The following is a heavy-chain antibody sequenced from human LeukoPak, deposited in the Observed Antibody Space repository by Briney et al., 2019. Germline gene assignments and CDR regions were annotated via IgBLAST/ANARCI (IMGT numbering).Heavy chain of an antibody. Sequence: KAGGSLRLSCAASGFTFSTNSMNWVRQATGEGLEWVSSISSLSDYIYYADSLKGRFTISRDNAKNSLYLQMNSLRVEDTAVYYCATTLTRDSSGSYGALDYWGQGTLVTVSS. CDR3: ATTLTRDSSGSYGALDY. CDR1: GFTFSTNS. CDR2: ISSLSDYI. J-gene: IGHJ4*02. D-gene: IGHD6-19*01. V-gene: IGHV3-21*01.